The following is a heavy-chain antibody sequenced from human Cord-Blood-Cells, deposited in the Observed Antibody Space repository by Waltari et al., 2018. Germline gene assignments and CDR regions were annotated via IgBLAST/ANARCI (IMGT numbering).Heavy chain of an antibody. J-gene: IGHJ4*02. CDR2: IYSGGST. V-gene: IGHV3-53*01. D-gene: IGHD4-17*01. CDR1: GFTVSSNY. CDR3: ARVPPDYGGNSYYFDY. Sequence: EVQLVESGGGLIQPGGSLRLSCAASGFTVSSNYMSWVRQAPGKGLEWVSVIYSGGSTYYADSVKGRFTISRDNSKNTLYLQMNSLRAEDTAVYYCARVPPDYGGNSYYFDYWGQGTLVTVSS.